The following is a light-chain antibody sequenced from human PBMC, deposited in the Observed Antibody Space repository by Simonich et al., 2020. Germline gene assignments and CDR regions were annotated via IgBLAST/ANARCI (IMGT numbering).Light chain of an antibody. V-gene: IGLV6-57*01. CDR2: EDN. J-gene: IGLJ3*02. Sequence: LTQPASVSGSPGQSITISCTRSSGSIASNYVQWYQQRPGSSPTTVIYEDNQRPSGVPDRFSGSIDSSSNSASLTISGLKTEDEADYYCQSYDSSNQVFGGGTKLTVL. CDR1: SGSIASNY. CDR3: QSYDSSNQV.